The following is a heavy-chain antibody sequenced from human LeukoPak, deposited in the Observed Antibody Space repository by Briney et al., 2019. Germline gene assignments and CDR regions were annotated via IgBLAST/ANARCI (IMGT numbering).Heavy chain of an antibody. CDR1: GGSISNYY. J-gene: IGHJ4*02. V-gene: IGHV4-59*12. Sequence: SETLSLTCTVSGGSISNYYWSWIRQPPGKGLEWIGYIYYSGSTKYNPSLKSRVTISVDTSKNQFSLKLSSVTAADTAVYYCARGRRDGYRRAYYFDYWGQGTLVTVSS. CDR3: ARGRRDGYRRAYYFDY. D-gene: IGHD5-24*01. CDR2: IYYSGST.